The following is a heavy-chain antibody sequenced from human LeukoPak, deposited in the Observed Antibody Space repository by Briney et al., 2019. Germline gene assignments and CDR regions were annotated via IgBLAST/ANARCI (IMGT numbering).Heavy chain of an antibody. Sequence: AGGSLRLSCAASGFTVSSNYMSWVRQAPGKGLEWVSVIYSGGSTYYADSVKGRFTIPRDNSKNTLYLQMNSLRAEDTAVYYCARDLRGYFDYWGQGTLVTVSS. J-gene: IGHJ4*02. D-gene: IGHD4-17*01. CDR2: IYSGGST. CDR1: GFTVSSNY. V-gene: IGHV3-53*01. CDR3: ARDLRGYFDY.